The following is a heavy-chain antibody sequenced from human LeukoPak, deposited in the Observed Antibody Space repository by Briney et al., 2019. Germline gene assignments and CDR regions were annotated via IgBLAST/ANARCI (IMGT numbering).Heavy chain of an antibody. D-gene: IGHD3-10*01. CDR1: GFTFSNYG. V-gene: IGHV3-33*01. CDR3: AGNYGPYYFDY. Sequence: GGSLRLSCAASGFTFSNYGMHWVRQAPGKGLEWVAVIWYDGSNKYYADSVKGRFTISRDNSKNTLYLQLNSLRAEDTAVYYCAGNYGPYYFDYWGQGTLVTVSS. J-gene: IGHJ4*02. CDR2: IWYDGSNK.